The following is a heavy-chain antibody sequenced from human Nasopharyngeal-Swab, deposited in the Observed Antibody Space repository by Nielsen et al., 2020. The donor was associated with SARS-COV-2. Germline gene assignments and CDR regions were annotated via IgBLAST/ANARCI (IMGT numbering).Heavy chain of an antibody. CDR3: ARPQVAATPALGFQH. V-gene: IGHV4-59*12. CDR2: IYYSGST. Sequence: GSLRLSCTVSGGSISSYYWSWIRQPPGKGLEWIGYIYYSGSTNYNPSLKSRVTISVDTSKNQFSLKLSSVTAADTAVYYCARPQVAATPALGFQHWGQGTLVTVSS. D-gene: IGHD2-15*01. CDR1: GGSISSYY. J-gene: IGHJ1*01.